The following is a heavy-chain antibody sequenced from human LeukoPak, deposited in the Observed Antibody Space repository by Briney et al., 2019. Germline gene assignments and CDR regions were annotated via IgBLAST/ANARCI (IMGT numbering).Heavy chain of an antibody. Sequence: GGSLRLSCAASGFTLSSYAMSWVRQAPGKGLEWVAVISYDGSSKYYADSVKGRFTISRDNSKNTLYLQMNCLRDDDTAVYSCSRYCTSTSCSEAYWGQGTLVTVSS. D-gene: IGHD2-2*01. CDR1: GFTLSSYA. J-gene: IGHJ4*02. CDR2: ISYDGSSK. V-gene: IGHV3-30-3*01. CDR3: SRYCTSTSCSEAY.